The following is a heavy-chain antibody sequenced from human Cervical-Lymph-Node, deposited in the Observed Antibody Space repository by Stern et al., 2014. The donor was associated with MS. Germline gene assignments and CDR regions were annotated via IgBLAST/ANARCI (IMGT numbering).Heavy chain of an antibody. J-gene: IGHJ4*02. Sequence: QVKLKESGSGLVRPSDTLFLNCSVSGYSITSNWWGWIRQPPGKGLEWIGYTYYTGSSHYNPSLKSRVTMSVDTSNNQFSLMLSSVSAVDTAVYYCSRFDYSKGDYWGQGALVTVSS. CDR1: GYSITSNW. CDR2: TYYTGSS. D-gene: IGHD4-11*01. V-gene: IGHV4-28*01. CDR3: SRFDYSKGDY.